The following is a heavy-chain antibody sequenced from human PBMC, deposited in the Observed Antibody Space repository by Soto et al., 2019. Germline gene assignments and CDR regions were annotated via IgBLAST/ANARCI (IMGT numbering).Heavy chain of an antibody. J-gene: IGHJ4*02. CDR3: ARGVGYYGSASYYNLDY. V-gene: IGHV3-30-3*01. CDR2: ISYDGSDK. CDR1: GFSLSSYA. Sequence: QVQLVESGGGVVQPGRSLRLSCAASGFSLSSYAMHWVREAPGKGLEWVADISYDGSDKYYADSVKGRFTISRDNSKNTLSVQMNSLRAEDTAVYYCARGVGYYGSASYYNLDYWGQGTLVTVSS. D-gene: IGHD3-10*01.